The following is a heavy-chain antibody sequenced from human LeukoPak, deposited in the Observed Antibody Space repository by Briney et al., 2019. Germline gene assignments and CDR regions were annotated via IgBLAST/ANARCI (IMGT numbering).Heavy chain of an antibody. V-gene: IGHV1-18*01. D-gene: IGHD5-18*01. CDR2: ISANNGNT. CDR1: GYTFTIYG. CDR3: ARDPGYLSYMDV. Sequence: ASVKVSCKASGYTFTIYGFSWVRQAPGQGLEWMGWISANNGNTNYAQNLQGRVTMTTDTSTNTAYMELRSLRSDDTAVYHCARDPGYLSYMDVWGKGTTVTVSS. J-gene: IGHJ6*03.